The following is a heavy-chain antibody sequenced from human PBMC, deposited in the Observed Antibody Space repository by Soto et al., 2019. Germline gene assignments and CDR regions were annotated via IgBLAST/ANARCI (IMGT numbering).Heavy chain of an antibody. Sequence: PSETLSLTCTVSGGSISSSSYYWGWIRQPPGKGLEWIGSIYYSGSTYYNPSLKSRVTISVDTSKNQFSLKPSSVTAADTAVYYCARHVRRYYFDYWGQGTLVTVSS. V-gene: IGHV4-39*01. CDR3: ARHVRRYYFDY. CDR2: IYYSGST. CDR1: GGSISSSSYY. J-gene: IGHJ4*02.